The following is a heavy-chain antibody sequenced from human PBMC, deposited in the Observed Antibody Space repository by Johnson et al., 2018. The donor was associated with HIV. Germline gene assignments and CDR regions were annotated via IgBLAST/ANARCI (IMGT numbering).Heavy chain of an antibody. CDR1: GFTLSNYG. Sequence: QEKLVESGGGVVQPGRSLRLSCAASGFTLSNYGMHWIRQAPGKGLEWAAVIWHDGSNKYYADSVKGRFTISRDNSKNTLYLQMNSLRAEDTAVYYCARDNWNEDIWGQGTMVTVSS. J-gene: IGHJ3*02. D-gene: IGHD1-20*01. CDR3: ARDNWNEDI. CDR2: IWHDGSNK. V-gene: IGHV3-33*01.